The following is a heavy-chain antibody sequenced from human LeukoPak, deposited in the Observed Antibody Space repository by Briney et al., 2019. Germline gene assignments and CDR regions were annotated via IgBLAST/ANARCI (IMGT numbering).Heavy chain of an antibody. CDR1: GFTFSSYG. V-gene: IGHV3-30*02. Sequence: GGSLRLSCAASGFTFSSYGMHWVRQAPGKGLEWVAFIRYDGSNKYYADSVKGRFTISRDNSKNTLYLQMNSLRAEDTAVYYCARILGYCSGGSCYSGGYFDYWGQGTLVTVSS. J-gene: IGHJ4*02. CDR2: IRYDGSNK. CDR3: ARILGYCSGGSCYSGGYFDY. D-gene: IGHD2-15*01.